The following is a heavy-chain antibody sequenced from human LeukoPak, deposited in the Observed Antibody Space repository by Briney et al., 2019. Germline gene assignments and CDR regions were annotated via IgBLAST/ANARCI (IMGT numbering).Heavy chain of an antibody. CDR1: GFTFNNYA. J-gene: IGHJ4*02. Sequence: RGSLRLSYAASGFTFNNYAMSWVRQAPGMGLEWVSTISGSGVTTYYADSVRGRFTISRDNSKTTLYLQLDSLRPEDMAIYYCAKSPGQIQLDYFDYWGQGSLVSVSS. D-gene: IGHD1-1*01. CDR3: AKSPGQIQLDYFDY. CDR2: ISGSGVTT. V-gene: IGHV3-23*01.